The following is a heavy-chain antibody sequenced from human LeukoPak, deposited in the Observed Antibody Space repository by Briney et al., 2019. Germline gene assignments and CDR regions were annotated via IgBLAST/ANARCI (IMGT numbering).Heavy chain of an antibody. D-gene: IGHD6-19*01. V-gene: IGHV1-18*01. CDR2: ISAYNGNT. Sequence: ASVKVSCKAFGYTFTSYGISWVRQAPGQGLEWMGWISAYNGNTNYAQKLQGRVTMTTDTSTSTAYMELRSLRSDDTAVYYCARDPIVAGTSYYYGMDVWGQGTTVTVSS. CDR3: ARDPIVAGTSYYYGMDV. CDR1: GYTFTSYG. J-gene: IGHJ6*02.